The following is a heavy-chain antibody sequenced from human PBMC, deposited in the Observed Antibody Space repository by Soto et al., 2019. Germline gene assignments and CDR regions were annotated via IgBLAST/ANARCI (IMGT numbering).Heavy chain of an antibody. J-gene: IGHJ4*02. V-gene: IGHV4-39*01. D-gene: IGHD5-18*01. CDR1: GGSISSSSYY. CDR2: IYYSGST. Sequence: SETLSLTCTVSGGSISSSSYYWGWIRQPPGKGLEWIGSIYYSGSTYYNPSLKSRVTISVDTSKNQFSLKLSSVTAADTAVYYCASQSGYSYGYYFDYWGQGTLVTVSS. CDR3: ASQSGYSYGYYFDY.